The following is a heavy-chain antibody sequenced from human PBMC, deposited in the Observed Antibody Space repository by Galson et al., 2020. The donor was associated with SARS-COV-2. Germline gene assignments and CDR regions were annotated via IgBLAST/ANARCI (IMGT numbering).Heavy chain of an antibody. Sequence: GGSLRLSCVGSGITFGSHTMNWLRQAPGKGIEWVAAISAAQTTAYADSVKGRFTISRDNFRDTLFLQMSNLVDEDTGKFYCARDPIVGRLPGPYDAWGQGTNVIVSS. V-gene: IGHV3-30*07. D-gene: IGHD2-21*01. J-gene: IGHJ3*01. CDR1: GITFGSHT. CDR2: ISAAQTT. CDR3: ARDPIVGRLPGPYDA.